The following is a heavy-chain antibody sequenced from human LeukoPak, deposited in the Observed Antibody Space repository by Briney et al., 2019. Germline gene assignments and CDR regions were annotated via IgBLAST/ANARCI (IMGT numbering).Heavy chain of an antibody. J-gene: IGHJ5*02. CDR2: INHSGST. V-gene: IGHV4-34*01. CDR3: ARGRTIHMTTRRWFDP. Sequence: SVTLSLTCAVYGGSFSGYYWSWIHQPPGKGLEWIGEINHSGSTNYNPSLKSRVTISVDTSKNQFSLKLSSVTAADTAVYYCARGRTIHMTTRRWFDPWGQGTLVTVSS. CDR1: GGSFSGYY. D-gene: IGHD4-17*01.